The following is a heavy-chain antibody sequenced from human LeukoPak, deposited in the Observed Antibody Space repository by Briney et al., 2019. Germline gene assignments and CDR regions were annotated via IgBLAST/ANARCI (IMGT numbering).Heavy chain of an antibody. Sequence: ASVKVSCKASGYTFTGYYMHWVRQAPGQGLEWMGWINPNSGGTNYVQKFQGRVTMTRDTSISTAYMELRSLRSDDTAVYYCARVVTMIVVVTPTGYFDYWGQGTLVTVSS. D-gene: IGHD3-22*01. J-gene: IGHJ4*02. CDR2: INPNSGGT. CDR1: GYTFTGYY. V-gene: IGHV1-2*02. CDR3: ARVVTMIVVVTPTGYFDY.